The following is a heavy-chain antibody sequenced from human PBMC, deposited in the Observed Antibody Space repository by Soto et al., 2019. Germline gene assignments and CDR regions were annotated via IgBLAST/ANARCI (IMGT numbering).Heavy chain of an antibody. V-gene: IGHV4-38-2*01. J-gene: IGHJ5*02. Sequence: SETLSLTCAVSGYSISSGYYWGWIRQPPGKGLEWIGSIYHSGSTYYNPSLKSRVTISVDTSKNQFSLKLSSVTAADTAVYYCARGSSAARDWFDPWGQGILVTVSS. CDR1: GYSISSGYY. CDR2: IYHSGST. CDR3: ARGSSAARDWFDP. D-gene: IGHD6-6*01.